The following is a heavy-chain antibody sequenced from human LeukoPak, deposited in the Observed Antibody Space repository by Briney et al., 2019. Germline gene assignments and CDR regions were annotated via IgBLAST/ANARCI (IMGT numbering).Heavy chain of an antibody. V-gene: IGHV4-39*07. J-gene: IGHJ6*03. CDR3: ARGPRYCSSTSCSYYYYMDV. CDR2: INHSGST. D-gene: IGHD2-2*01. CDR1: GGSISSSSYY. Sequence: SETLSLTCTVSGGSISSSSYYWGWIRQPPGKGLEWIGEINHSGSTNYNPSLKSRVTISVDTSKNQFSLKLSSVTAADTAVYYCARGPRYCSSTSCSYYYYMDVWGKGTTVTVSS.